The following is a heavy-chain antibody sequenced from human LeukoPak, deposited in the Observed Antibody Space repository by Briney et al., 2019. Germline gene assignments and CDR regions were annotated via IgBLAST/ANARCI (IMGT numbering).Heavy chain of an antibody. Sequence: GGSLRLSCAASGFTFSDYYMSWIRQAPGKGLEWVSYISSSGSTIYYADSVKGRFTISRDNAKNSLYLQMNSLRAEDTAVYYYARGVGATHYYYYGMDVWGQGTTVTVSS. CDR2: ISSSGSTI. D-gene: IGHD1-26*01. CDR3: ARGVGATHYYYYGMDV. J-gene: IGHJ6*02. CDR1: GFTFSDYY. V-gene: IGHV3-11*01.